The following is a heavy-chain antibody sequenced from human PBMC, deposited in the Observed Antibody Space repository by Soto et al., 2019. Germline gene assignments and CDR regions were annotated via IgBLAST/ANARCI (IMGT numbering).Heavy chain of an antibody. CDR1: GYTFTSYA. V-gene: IGHV1-3*01. Sequence: ASGKVSCKASGYTFTSYAMHWVRQAPGQRLEWMGWINAGNGNTKYSQKFQGRVTITRDTSASTAYMELSSLRSEDTAVYYCARDNIAAPYYYDSSGYYYIPSGIDYWGQGTLVTVSS. CDR2: INAGNGNT. CDR3: ARDNIAAPYYYDSSGYYYIPSGIDY. J-gene: IGHJ4*02. D-gene: IGHD3-22*01.